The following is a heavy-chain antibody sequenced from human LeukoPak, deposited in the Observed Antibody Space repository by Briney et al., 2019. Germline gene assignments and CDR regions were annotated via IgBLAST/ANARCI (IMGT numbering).Heavy chain of an antibody. CDR2: IYYGGST. D-gene: IGHD3-16*01. Sequence: SETLSLTCTVSGGSISSSSYYWGWIRQPPGKGLEWIGSIYYGGSTYYNPSLKSRVTISVDTSKNQFSLKLSSVTAADTAVYYCARAPAGPTFLGYYYYYYMDVWGKGTTVTVSS. V-gene: IGHV4-39*07. CDR3: ARAPAGPTFLGYYYYYYMDV. J-gene: IGHJ6*03. CDR1: GGSISSSSYY.